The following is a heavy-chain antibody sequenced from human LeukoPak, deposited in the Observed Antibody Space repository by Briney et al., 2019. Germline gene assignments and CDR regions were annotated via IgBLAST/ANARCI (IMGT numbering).Heavy chain of an antibody. CDR2: IYSDGRT. Sequence: GGSLRLSCTASGFTFSSFAMSWVRQAPGKGLEWVSVIYSDGRTYYADPVKGRFTLSRDKSKNTLYLQMNSLRAEDTAVYYCARDNRVVTIFGVVTRWWFDPWGQGTLVTVSS. V-gene: IGHV3-23*03. CDR3: ARDNRVVTIFGVVTRWWFDP. J-gene: IGHJ5*02. D-gene: IGHD3-3*01. CDR1: GFTFSSFA.